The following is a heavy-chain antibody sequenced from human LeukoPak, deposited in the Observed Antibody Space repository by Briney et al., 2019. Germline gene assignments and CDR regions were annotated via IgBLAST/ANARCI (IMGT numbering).Heavy chain of an antibody. J-gene: IGHJ4*02. CDR1: GCTFCNAW. CDR2: IKSKTDGGTT. CDR3: TTGRGY. V-gene: IGHV3-15*01. Sequence: PGGALRLSCAASGCTFCNAWMSWVRHALRRGLEWVGRIKSKTDGGTTDYAAPVKGRFTISRDDSKNTLYLQMNSLKTEDTAVYYCTTGRGYWGQGTLVAVSS.